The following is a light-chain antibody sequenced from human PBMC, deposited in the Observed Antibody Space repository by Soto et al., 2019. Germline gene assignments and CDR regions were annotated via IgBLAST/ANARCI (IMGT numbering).Light chain of an antibody. Sequence: DIQMTQSPSSVSASVGDRVTITCRASQVINNWLAWYQQKPGKAPNLLIYAASTLQTGVPSRFSGSGSGTDFTLTISSLQHEDFATYYCQQANSFPFTFGPETKVDIK. CDR3: QQANSFPFT. CDR2: AAS. V-gene: IGKV1-12*02. CDR1: QVINNW. J-gene: IGKJ3*01.